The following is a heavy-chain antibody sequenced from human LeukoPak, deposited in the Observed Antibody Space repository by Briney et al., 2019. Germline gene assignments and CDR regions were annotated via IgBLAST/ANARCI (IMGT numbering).Heavy chain of an antibody. D-gene: IGHD3-3*01. Sequence: GASVKVSCKASGYTFTGYYMHWVRQAPGQGLEWMGWINPNSGGTNYAQKFQGRVTMTWDTSISTAYMELSRLRSDDTAVYYCARDTIFGVVNFDYWGQGTPVTVSS. V-gene: IGHV1-2*02. CDR3: ARDTIFGVVNFDY. CDR1: GYTFTGYY. CDR2: INPNSGGT. J-gene: IGHJ4*02.